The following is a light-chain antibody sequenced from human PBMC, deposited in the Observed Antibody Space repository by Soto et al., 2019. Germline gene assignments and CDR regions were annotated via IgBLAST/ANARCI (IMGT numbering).Light chain of an antibody. V-gene: IGKV1-9*01. J-gene: IGKJ3*01. Sequence: IQLTQSPSSLSASMGDRVTITCRASQGIINYLAWYQQKPGKAPKLLIYGASTLQGGVPSRFSGSGSGTDFTLTVSSLQPEDLATYSCQQRFMYPPTFGPGTKVDIK. CDR1: QGIINY. CDR2: GAS. CDR3: QQRFMYPPT.